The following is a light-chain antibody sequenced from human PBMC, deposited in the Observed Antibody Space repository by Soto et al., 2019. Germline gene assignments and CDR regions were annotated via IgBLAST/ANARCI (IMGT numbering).Light chain of an antibody. CDR3: QQSSSPPPS. CDR2: GAS. J-gene: IGKJ4*01. Sequence: DIQMTQSPSSLSASVGDRVTITCRASQRISSYLNWYQQKPGKAPKLLIYGASSLQSGVPSRFSGSASGTDFTLTISSLQPEDFATYYCQQSSSPPPSFGGGTKVEIK. V-gene: IGKV1-39*01. CDR1: QRISSY.